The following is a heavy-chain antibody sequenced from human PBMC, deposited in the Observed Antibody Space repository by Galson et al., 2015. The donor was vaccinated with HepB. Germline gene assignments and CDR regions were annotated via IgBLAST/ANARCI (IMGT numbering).Heavy chain of an antibody. D-gene: IGHD3-10*01. Sequence: SLRLSCAASGFTFRDYVMSWVRQTPGKGLEWVSGLTPRGETTYYADSVRGRFTISRDNSKNTLYLQMHGLRAEDTAFYYCAKGPRDTSLLWSGAYWGQGTPVTVSS. CDR1: GFTFRDYV. CDR2: LTPRGETT. CDR3: AKGPRDTSLLWSGAY. J-gene: IGHJ4*02. V-gene: IGHV3-23*01.